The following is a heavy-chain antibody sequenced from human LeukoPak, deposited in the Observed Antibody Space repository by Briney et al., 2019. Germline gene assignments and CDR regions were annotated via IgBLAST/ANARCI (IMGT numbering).Heavy chain of an antibody. CDR3: AREGNSGYDWNY. CDR1: GFTFSSYG. V-gene: IGHV3-33*01. Sequence: GRSLRLSCAASGFTFSSYGMHWVRQCPGKGLEWVAVIWYDGSNKHYADSVKGRFTISRDNSKNTLYLQMNSLRAEDTAAYYCAREGNSGYDWNYWGQGTLVTVSS. CDR2: IWYDGSNK. J-gene: IGHJ4*02. D-gene: IGHD5-12*01.